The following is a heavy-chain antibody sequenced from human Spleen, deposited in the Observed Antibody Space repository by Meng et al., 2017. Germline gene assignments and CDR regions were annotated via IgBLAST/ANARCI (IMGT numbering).Heavy chain of an antibody. CDR1: GFTFSNYA. CDR3: AKETYFYDSGSPIGYYYYYGMDV. V-gene: IGHV3-23*01. J-gene: IGHJ6*02. D-gene: IGHD3-10*01. CDR2: IGNSDRYT. Sequence: GESLKISCAASGFTFSNYAMSWVRQAPGKGLEWVSGIGNSDRYTTYADSVKGRFTISRDDSKNTLYLQMNSLRAEDTALYYCAKETYFYDSGSPIGYYYYYGMDVWGQGTTVTVSS.